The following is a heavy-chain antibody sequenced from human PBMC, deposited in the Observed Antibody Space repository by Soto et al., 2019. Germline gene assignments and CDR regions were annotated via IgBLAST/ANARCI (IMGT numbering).Heavy chain of an antibody. CDR3: ARPVLDYYYYYGLDV. J-gene: IGHJ6*02. V-gene: IGHV5-10-1*01. Sequence: GESLKISCKGSGYSFAGYWITWVRQKPGKGLEWMGRIDPSDSQTYYSPSFRGHVTISVTKSITTVFLQWSSLRASDTAMYYCARPVLDYYYYYGLDVWGQGTAVTVSS. CDR1: GYSFAGYW. CDR2: IDPSDSQT.